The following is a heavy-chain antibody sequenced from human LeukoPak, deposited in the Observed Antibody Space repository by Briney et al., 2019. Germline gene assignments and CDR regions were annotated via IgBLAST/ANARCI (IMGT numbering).Heavy chain of an antibody. CDR1: GGSISGNY. D-gene: IGHD6-19*01. V-gene: IGHV4-59*01. CDR2: VFYTGST. J-gene: IGHJ4*02. Sequence: SQTLSLTCTVSGGSISGNYWTWIRQPPGNGLDYIGHVFYTGSTNYPPSLKSRVTISIDTSKSHFSLKLTSVTAADTAVYYCARAVAVAGTFKFDFWGQGTPVTVSS. CDR3: ARAVAVAGTFKFDF.